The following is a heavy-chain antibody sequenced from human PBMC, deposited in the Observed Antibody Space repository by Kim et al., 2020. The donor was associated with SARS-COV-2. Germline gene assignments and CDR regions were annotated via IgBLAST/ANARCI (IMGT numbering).Heavy chain of an antibody. J-gene: IGHJ4*02. CDR3: GYDFWSGKLSDGDFDY. V-gene: IGHV3-23*01. Sequence: GGSLRLSCAASGFTFSSYAMSWVRQAPGKGLEWVSAISGSGGSTYYADSVKGRFTISRDNSKNTLYLQMNSLRAEDTAVYYCGYDFWSGKLSDGDFDYWGQGTLVTVSS. CDR1: GFTFSSYA. CDR2: ISGSGGST. D-gene: IGHD3-3*01.